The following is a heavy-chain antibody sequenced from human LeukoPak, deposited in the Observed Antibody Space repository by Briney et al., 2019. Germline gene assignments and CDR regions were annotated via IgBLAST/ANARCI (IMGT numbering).Heavy chain of an antibody. CDR2: IWYDGSNK. J-gene: IGHJ5*02. CDR1: GFTFNNYA. V-gene: IGHV3-33*01. CDR3: ARDKGNHPYNWFDP. Sequence: PGGSLRLSCAASGFTFNNYAMHWVRQAPGKGLEWVTTIWYDGSNKYYGDSVKGRFTISRDNSKSTLYLQMNSLRAEDTAVYYCARDKGNHPYNWFDPWGQGTPVTVSS. D-gene: IGHD1-14*01.